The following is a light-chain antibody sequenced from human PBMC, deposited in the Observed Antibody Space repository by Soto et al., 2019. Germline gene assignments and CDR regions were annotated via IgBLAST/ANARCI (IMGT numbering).Light chain of an antibody. CDR1: YSNIGSKF. Sequence: QSALTQPPSASGTPGQRVTISCSGSYSNIGSKFVFWYQQLPGTAPKLLIYRDDQRPSGVPDRFSGSKSGTSASLAISGLRSEDEADYYCSTWYGSLSGRVFGGGTKLTVL. V-gene: IGLV1-47*01. CDR2: RDD. J-gene: IGLJ3*02. CDR3: STWYGSLSGRV.